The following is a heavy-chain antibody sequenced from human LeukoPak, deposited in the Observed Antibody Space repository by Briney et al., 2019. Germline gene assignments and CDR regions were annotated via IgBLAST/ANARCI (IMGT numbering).Heavy chain of an antibody. CDR2: IYYTGST. D-gene: IGHD6-19*01. J-gene: IGHJ4*02. CDR1: GGSISSGGYY. Sequence: PSETLSLTCTVSGGSISSGGYYWNWIRQPPGKGLEWIGYIYYTGSTYYNPSLKSRVTMSVDTSKNQFSLKLSSVTAADTAVYYCARDRKSGYTSGWYGVVDYWGQGTLVTVSS. V-gene: IGHV4-61*08. CDR3: ARDRKSGYTSGWYGVVDY.